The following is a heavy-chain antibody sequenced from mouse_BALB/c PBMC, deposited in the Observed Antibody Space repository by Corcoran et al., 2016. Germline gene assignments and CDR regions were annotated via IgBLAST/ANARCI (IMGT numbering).Heavy chain of an antibody. CDR2: ISYDGSN. D-gene: IGHD1-1*02. V-gene: IGHV3-6*02. CDR3: ARERDYGVDY. Sequence: DVQLQASGPGLVTPSQSLSLTCSVTGYSITSGYYWNWIRQFPGNKLEWRGYISYDGSNNYNPSLKNRISITSDTSKNQFFLKLNSVTTEDTATYYCARERDYGVDYWGQGTTLTVS. J-gene: IGHJ2*01. CDR1: GYSITSGYY.